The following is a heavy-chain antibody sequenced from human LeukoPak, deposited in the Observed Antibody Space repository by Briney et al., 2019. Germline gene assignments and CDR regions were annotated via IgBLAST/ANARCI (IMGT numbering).Heavy chain of an antibody. V-gene: IGHV3-30*02. CDR3: AKVTTSGYCSSTSCLSGD. CDR2: IRYDGSNK. Sequence: GGSLRLSCAASGFTFSSYGMHWVRQAPGKGLEWVAFIRYDGSNKYYADSVKGRFTISRDNSKNTLYLQMNSLRAEDTAVYYCAKVTTSGYCSSTSCLSGDWGQGTLVTVSS. CDR1: GFTFSSYG. D-gene: IGHD2-2*01. J-gene: IGHJ4*02.